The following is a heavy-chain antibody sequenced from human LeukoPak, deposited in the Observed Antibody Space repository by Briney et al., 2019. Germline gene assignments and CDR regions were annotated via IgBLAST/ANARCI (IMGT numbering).Heavy chain of an antibody. V-gene: IGHV4-30-4*08. Sequence: TSQTLSLTCTVSGGSISSGDYYWSWIRQPPGKGLEWIGYIYYSGCTYYNPSLKSRVTISVDTSKNQFSLKLSSVTAADTAVYYCATVDTAMVTRDYWGQGTLVTVSS. J-gene: IGHJ4*02. CDR2: IYYSGCT. CDR1: GGSISSGDYY. D-gene: IGHD5-18*01. CDR3: ATVDTAMVTRDY.